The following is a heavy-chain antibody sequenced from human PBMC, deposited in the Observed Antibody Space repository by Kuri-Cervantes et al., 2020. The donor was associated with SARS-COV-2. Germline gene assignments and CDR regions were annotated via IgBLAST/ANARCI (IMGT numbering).Heavy chain of an antibody. CDR3: ARDHDILTGYSIYFDY. V-gene: IGHV3-30*03. CDR2: ISYDTTNK. Sequence: GESLKISCAASGFPFSNFGMHWVRQAPGRGLEWVAIISYDTTNKYYADSVKGRFTISRDNSKNTLYLQMSSLRAEDTAIYYCARDHDILTGYSIYFDYWGQGTLVTVSS. J-gene: IGHJ4*02. CDR1: GFPFSNFG. D-gene: IGHD3-9*01.